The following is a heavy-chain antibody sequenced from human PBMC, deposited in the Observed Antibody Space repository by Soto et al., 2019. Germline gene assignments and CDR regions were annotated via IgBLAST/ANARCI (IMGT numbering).Heavy chain of an antibody. Sequence: QVQLVESGGGVVQPGRSLRLSCAASGFSFNSYGMHWVRQAPGKGLEWVAVIWYDGSNKYYADSVKGRFTISRDNSKNTLYLQMNSLRAEDTAVYYCARDTTGAFDIWGQGTMATVSS. CDR2: IWYDGSNK. J-gene: IGHJ3*02. CDR1: GFSFNSYG. CDR3: ARDTTGAFDI. V-gene: IGHV3-33*01. D-gene: IGHD3-9*01.